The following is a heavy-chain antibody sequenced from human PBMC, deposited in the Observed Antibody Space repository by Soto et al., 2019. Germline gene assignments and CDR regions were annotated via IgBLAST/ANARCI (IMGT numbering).Heavy chain of an antibody. D-gene: IGHD2-15*01. CDR2: LSASGGST. Sequence: GGSLRLSCASSGFTFSSYAMSWVRQAPGGGLQWVSGLSASGGSTFYADSVKGRFTISRDNSKNTLYLQMSSLRAEDTAVYYCAKEPCSSGNCYPHWGQGTQVTVSS. CDR3: AKEPCSSGNCYPH. V-gene: IGHV3-23*01. CDR1: GFTFSSYA. J-gene: IGHJ4*02.